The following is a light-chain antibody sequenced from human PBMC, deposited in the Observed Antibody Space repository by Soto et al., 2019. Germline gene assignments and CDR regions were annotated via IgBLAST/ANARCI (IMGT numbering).Light chain of an antibody. J-gene: IGKJ1*01. CDR1: ESILQSGVYNY. CDR2: LAS. CDR3: MQALQIPWT. V-gene: IGKV2-28*01. Sequence: DVVMTQSPLSLPVTPGEPASISCRSSESILQSGVYNYLDWYLQKPGQSPQPLIHLASDRASGVPARFSGSVSGTDFTLNISRVGAEDVEVYYCMQALQIPWTFGQGTKVKI.